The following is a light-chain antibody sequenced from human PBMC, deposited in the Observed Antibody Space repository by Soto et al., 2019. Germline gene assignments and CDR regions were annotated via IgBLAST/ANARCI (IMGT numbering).Light chain of an antibody. CDR2: EVS. J-gene: IGLJ1*01. V-gene: IGLV2-14*01. CDR3: SSYTSSSTSYV. CDR1: SSDVGSYNY. Sequence: QSALTQPASVSGSPGQSITISCTGTSSDVGSYNYVSWYQQHPGKAPKLMIYEVSDRPSGISSRFSGSKSGNTASLTISGLQAEDEADYYCSSYTSSSTSYVFGTGTKLTVL.